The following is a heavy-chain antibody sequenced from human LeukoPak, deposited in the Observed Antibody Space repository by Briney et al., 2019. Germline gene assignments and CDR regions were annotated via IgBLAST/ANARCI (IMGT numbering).Heavy chain of an antibody. V-gene: IGHV1-18*01. J-gene: IGHJ5*02. CDR1: GYTFTSYG. CDR2: ISAYNGNT. Sequence: ASVKVSCKASGYTFTSYGISWVRQAPGQGLEWMGWISAYNGNTNYAQKLQGSVTMTTDTYTSTAYMELRSLRSDDTAVYYCARDHSSSWLQGVWFDPWGQGTLVTVSS. D-gene: IGHD6-13*01. CDR3: ARDHSSSWLQGVWFDP.